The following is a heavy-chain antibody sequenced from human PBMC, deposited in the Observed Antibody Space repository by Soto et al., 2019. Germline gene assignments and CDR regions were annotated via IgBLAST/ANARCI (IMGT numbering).Heavy chain of an antibody. CDR3: ARDLGYSDYYFDY. D-gene: IGHD4-17*01. CDR2: ITPYNGDT. CDR1: GYTFTSHG. Sequence: QVQLAQSGAEVKKPVASVKVSCKTSGYTFTSHGISWVRQAPGQGLEWLGWITPYNGDTTYAQKARGRITLTTETSTSTAYMELRSLTSDDTAVYYCARDLGYSDYYFDYWGQGTLVTVSS. J-gene: IGHJ4*02. V-gene: IGHV1-18*01.